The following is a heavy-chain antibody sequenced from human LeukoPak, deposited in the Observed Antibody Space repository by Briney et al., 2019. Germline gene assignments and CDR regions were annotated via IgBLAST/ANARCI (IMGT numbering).Heavy chain of an antibody. CDR1: GGSFSGYY. J-gene: IGHJ3*02. D-gene: IGHD1-26*01. CDR2: INHSGST. V-gene: IGHV4-34*01. CDR3: ARHGLGAFDI. Sequence: PSETLSLTCAVYGGSFSGYYWSWIRQPPGKELEWIGEINHSGSTNYNPSLKSRVTISVDTSKNQFSLKLSSVTAADTAVYYCARHGLGAFDIWGQGTMVTVSS.